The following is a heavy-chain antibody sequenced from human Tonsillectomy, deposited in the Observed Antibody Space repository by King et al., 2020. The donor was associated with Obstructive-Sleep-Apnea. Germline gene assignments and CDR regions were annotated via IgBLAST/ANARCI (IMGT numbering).Heavy chain of an antibody. CDR1: GGSISSYY. Sequence: QLQELGPGLVKPSETLSLTCTVSGGSISSYYWSWIRQTPGKGLEWIGNIYYSGSTNYNPSLKSRVTISVDTSKNQFSLKLSSVTAADTAVYYCARQGADHYWYFDLWGRGTLVTVSS. J-gene: IGHJ2*01. CDR3: ARQGADHYWYFDL. CDR2: IYYSGST. V-gene: IGHV4-59*08. D-gene: IGHD3-16*01.